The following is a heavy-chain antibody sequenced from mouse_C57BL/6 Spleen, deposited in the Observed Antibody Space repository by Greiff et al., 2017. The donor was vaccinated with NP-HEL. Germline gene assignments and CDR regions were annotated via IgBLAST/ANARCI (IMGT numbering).Heavy chain of an antibody. J-gene: IGHJ2*01. CDR2: INYDGSST. Sequence: EVNVVESEGGLVQPGSSMKLSCTASGFTFSDYYMAWVRQVPEKGLEWVANINYDGSSTYYLDSLKSRFIISRDNAKNILYLQMSSLKSEDTATYYCARDDGYHFDYWGQGTTLTVSS. CDR3: ARDDGYHFDY. CDR1: GFTFSDYY. D-gene: IGHD2-3*01. V-gene: IGHV5-16*01.